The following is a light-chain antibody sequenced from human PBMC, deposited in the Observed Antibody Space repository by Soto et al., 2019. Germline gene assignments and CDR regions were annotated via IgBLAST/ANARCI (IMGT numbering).Light chain of an antibody. J-gene: IGKJ2*01. CDR3: QQSYTIPGMYT. Sequence: DIQMTQSPSSLSASVGDRVTITCRASQSVTSYLNWYQQKPGKAPKLLIYATFNLQSGVPSRFSGSGSGTDFTLTISSLQPEDFATYYCQQSYTIPGMYTFGQGTKIQIK. V-gene: IGKV1-39*01. CDR1: QSVTSY. CDR2: ATF.